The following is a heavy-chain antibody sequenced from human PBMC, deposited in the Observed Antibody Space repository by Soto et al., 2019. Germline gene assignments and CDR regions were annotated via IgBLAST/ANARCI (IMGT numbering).Heavy chain of an antibody. V-gene: IGHV1-69*12. CDR3: ARVRVRFLEWLGSEG. D-gene: IGHD3-3*01. Sequence: QVQLVQSGAEVKKPGSSVKVSCKASGGTFSSYAISWVRQAPGQGLEWMGGIIPIFGTANYAQKFQGRVTITAEASTSTAYMELSSLRSEDTAVYYCARVRVRFLEWLGSEGWGQGTLVTVSS. CDR1: GGTFSSYA. CDR2: IIPIFGTA. J-gene: IGHJ4*02.